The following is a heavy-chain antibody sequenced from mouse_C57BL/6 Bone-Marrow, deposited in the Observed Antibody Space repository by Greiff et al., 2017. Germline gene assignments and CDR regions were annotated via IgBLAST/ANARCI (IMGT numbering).Heavy chain of an antibody. Sequence: QVQLQQSGAELAKPGASVKLSCKASGYTFTSYWMHWVKQRPGKGLEWIGYINPRSGYTNYNQKFKGKSTLTVDKSSSTAYMQLSSLTSEDSAVYYCARSELYWYFDVWGTGTTVTVTS. CDR1: GYTFTSYW. J-gene: IGHJ1*03. CDR3: ARSELYWYFDV. CDR2: INPRSGYT. V-gene: IGHV1-7*01.